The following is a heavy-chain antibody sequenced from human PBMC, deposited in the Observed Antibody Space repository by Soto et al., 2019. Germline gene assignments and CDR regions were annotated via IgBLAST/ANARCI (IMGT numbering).Heavy chain of an antibody. CDR3: TRQAYCSSTSCYPDY. J-gene: IGHJ4*02. V-gene: IGHV3-73*02. CDR2: IRSKANSYAT. CDR1: GFTFSGSA. Sequence: EVQLVESGGGLVQPGGSLKLPCAASGFTFSGSAMHWVRQASGKGLEWVGRIRSKANSYATAYAASVKGRFTISRDDSKNTAYLQMNSLKTEDTAVYYCTRQAYCSSTSCYPDYWGQGTLVTVSS. D-gene: IGHD2-2*01.